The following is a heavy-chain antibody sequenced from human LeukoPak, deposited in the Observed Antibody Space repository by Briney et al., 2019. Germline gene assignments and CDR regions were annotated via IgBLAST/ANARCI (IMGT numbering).Heavy chain of an antibody. D-gene: IGHD6-19*01. J-gene: IGHJ4*02. CDR2: ISFSVNTK. CDR1: GFTFSDYS. CDR3: ARGAYSSGWAYFDH. Sequence: GALRLSCAASGFTFSDYSMNWVRQAPGKGLEWVSYISFSVNTKYYGDSVKGRFTISRDNAKNSLYLYMDSLRAEDTAVYYCARGAYSSGWAYFDHWGQGTLVTVSS. V-gene: IGHV3-48*04.